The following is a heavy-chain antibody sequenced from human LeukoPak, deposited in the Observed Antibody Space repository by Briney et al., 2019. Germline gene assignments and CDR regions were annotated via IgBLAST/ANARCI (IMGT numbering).Heavy chain of an antibody. D-gene: IGHD4-11*01. CDR3: TGHHQAYSRTY. CDR1: GFTFSSYW. V-gene: IGHV3-74*01. CDR2: ISTDASST. J-gene: IGHJ4*02. Sequence: GGSQRLSCAGSGFTFSSYWMHWVRQAPGKGLVWVSRISTDASSTTYADSVKGRFTISRDNAKDTLYLQMNSLRAEDTAVYYCTGHHQAYSRTYWGQGTLVTVSS.